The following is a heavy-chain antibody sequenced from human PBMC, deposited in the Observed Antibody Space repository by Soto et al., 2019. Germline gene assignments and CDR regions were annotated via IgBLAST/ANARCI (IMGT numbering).Heavy chain of an antibody. D-gene: IGHD1-1*01. J-gene: IGHJ4*02. CDR3: ARVCRDGYNYYFDY. Sequence: SETLSLTCAVSGGSISSGGYSWSWIRQPPGKGLEWIGYIYHSGSTYYNPSLKSRVTISVDRSKNQFSLKLSSVTAADTAVYYCARVCRDGYNYYFDYWGQGTLVTVSS. V-gene: IGHV4-30-2*01. CDR2: IYHSGST. CDR1: GGSISSGGYS.